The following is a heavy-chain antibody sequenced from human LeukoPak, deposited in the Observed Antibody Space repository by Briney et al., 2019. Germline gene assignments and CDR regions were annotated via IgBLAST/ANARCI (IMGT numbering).Heavy chain of an antibody. Sequence: SQTLSLTCAISGDSVSSNSAAWNWIRQSPSRGLEWLGRTYYRSKWYNDYAVSVKSRITINLDTSKNQFSLQLNSVTPEDTAVYYCARGLRAVAGTSYWFDPWGQGTLVTVSS. CDR3: ARGLRAVAGTSYWFDP. D-gene: IGHD6-19*01. V-gene: IGHV6-1*01. CDR2: TYYRSKWYN. J-gene: IGHJ5*02. CDR1: GDSVSSNSAA.